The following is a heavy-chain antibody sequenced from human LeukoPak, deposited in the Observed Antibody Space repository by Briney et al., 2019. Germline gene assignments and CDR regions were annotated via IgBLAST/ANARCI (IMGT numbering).Heavy chain of an antibody. J-gene: IGHJ5*02. D-gene: IGHD3-22*01. CDR3: ARDLGRITMIVADNWFDP. CDR2: IIPIFGTA. Sequence: SVTVSFKASGGTFSIYAISWVRQAPGQGREWMGGIIPIFGTANYSQKFQGRVTITADESTSTAYMELSSLRSEDTAVYYCARDLGRITMIVADNWFDPWGQGTLVTVSS. CDR1: GGTFSIYA. V-gene: IGHV1-69*13.